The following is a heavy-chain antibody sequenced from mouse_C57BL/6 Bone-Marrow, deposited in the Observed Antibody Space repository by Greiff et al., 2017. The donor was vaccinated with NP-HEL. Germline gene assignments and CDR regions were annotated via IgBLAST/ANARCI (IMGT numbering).Heavy chain of an antibody. Sequence: EVQLQQSGAELVRPGASVKLSCTASGFNIKDDYMHWVKQRPEQGLEWIGWIDPENGDTEYASKFQGKATITADTSSNPAYLPLSSLTSADTAVYYCTTDSWFAYWGQGTLVTVSA. CDR2: IDPENGDT. J-gene: IGHJ3*01. CDR1: GFNIKDDY. CDR3: TTDSWFAY. V-gene: IGHV14-4*01.